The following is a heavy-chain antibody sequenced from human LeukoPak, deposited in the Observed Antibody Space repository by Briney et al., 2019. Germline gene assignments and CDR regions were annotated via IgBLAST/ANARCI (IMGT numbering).Heavy chain of an antibody. D-gene: IGHD2-15*01. Sequence: SETLSLTCTVSGGSIRSSYYWGWIRQPPGKGLEWIGSIYYSGSTYYNPPLKSRVTISVDTSKNQFSLKLSSVTAADTAVYYCAGQLLPWFDPWGQGTLVTVSS. V-gene: IGHV4-39*01. CDR2: IYYSGST. CDR1: GGSIRSSYY. J-gene: IGHJ5*02. CDR3: AGQLLPWFDP.